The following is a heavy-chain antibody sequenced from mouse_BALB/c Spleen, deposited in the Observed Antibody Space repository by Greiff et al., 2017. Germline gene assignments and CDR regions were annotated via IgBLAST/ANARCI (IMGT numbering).Heavy chain of an antibody. D-gene: IGHD2-4*01. CDR2: ISSGGSYT. CDR3: ARPDYEAWFAY. V-gene: IGHV5-6*02. Sequence: DVKLAESGGDLVKPGGSLKLSCAASGFTFSSYGMSWVRQTPDKRLEWVATISSGGSYTYYPDSVKGRFTISRDNAKNTLYLQMSSLKSEDTAMYYCARPDYEAWFAYWGQGTLVTVSA. J-gene: IGHJ3*01. CDR1: GFTFSSYG.